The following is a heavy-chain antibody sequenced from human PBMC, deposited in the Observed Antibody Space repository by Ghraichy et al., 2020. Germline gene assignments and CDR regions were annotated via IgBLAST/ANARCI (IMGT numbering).Heavy chain of an antibody. CDR3: ARGRYCGGGACYPRPSSFDY. V-gene: IGHV4-34*01. CDR2: INYVGVT. Sequence: SETLSLTCSVYGGSIGGYYWSWIRHSPGQGLEWIGEINYVGVTIYNPSFESRVTISLDTYNNQFSLSLASVTAADTALYFCARGRYCGGGACYPRPSSFDYWGQGSPVTVSS. D-gene: IGHD2-15*01. J-gene: IGHJ4*02. CDR1: GGSIGGYY.